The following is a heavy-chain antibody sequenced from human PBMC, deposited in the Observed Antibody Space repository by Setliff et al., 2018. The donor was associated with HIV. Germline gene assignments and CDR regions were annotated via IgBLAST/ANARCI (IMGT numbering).Heavy chain of an antibody. Sequence: PSETLSLTCTVSGGSISSGDYYWSWIRQPPGKGLEWIGNIYDSESTYYNPSLKSRVTISVDTSKNHFSLKLNSVTAADTAVYYCARETIAVAGTTDYWGQGTLVTVSS. CDR3: ARETIAVAGTTDY. CDR2: IYDSEST. V-gene: IGHV4-30-4*08. J-gene: IGHJ4*02. D-gene: IGHD6-19*01. CDR1: GGSISSGDYY.